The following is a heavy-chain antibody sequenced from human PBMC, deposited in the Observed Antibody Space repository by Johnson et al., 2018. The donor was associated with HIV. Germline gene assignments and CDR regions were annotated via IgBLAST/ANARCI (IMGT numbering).Heavy chain of an antibody. CDR1: GFTFDDYG. D-gene: IGHD2-8*01. V-gene: IGHV3-20*04. CDR2: IDWKGGSI. J-gene: IGHJ3*02. Sequence: EMQLVESGGGVVRPGGSLRLSCAVSGFTFDDYGMSWVRQVPGKGLEWVSGIDWKGGSISDADSVKGRFIISRDNAKNSLYLQRNSLRAEDTALYYCARYNGVDSSSSGQTDIWGQGTMVTVSS. CDR3: ARYNGVDSSSSGQTDI.